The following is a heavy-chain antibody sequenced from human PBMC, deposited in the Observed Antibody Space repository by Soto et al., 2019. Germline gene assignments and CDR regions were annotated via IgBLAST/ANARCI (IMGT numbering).Heavy chain of an antibody. Sequence: EVQLVESGGGLVQPGGSLRLSCAASGFTFSSYSMNWVRQAPGKGLEWLSFISGSGTTIHYADSVKGRFTISRYNAKNSLYLQMTSLRAEDTAVYYCASDVAVREEYWGQGTLVTVSS. CDR3: ASDVAVREEY. V-gene: IGHV3-48*01. J-gene: IGHJ4*02. D-gene: IGHD3-10*01. CDR1: GFTFSSYS. CDR2: ISGSGTTI.